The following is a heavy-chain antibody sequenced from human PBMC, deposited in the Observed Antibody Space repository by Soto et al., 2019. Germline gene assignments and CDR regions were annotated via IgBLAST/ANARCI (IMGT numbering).Heavy chain of an antibody. J-gene: IGHJ4*02. D-gene: IGHD3-22*01. CDR3: AREDRNYYDRSGYFH. CDR2: IHSSGST. V-gene: IGHV4-31*03. CDR1: GGSISSGSFY. Sequence: QVQLQESGPGLVKPSQTLSLTCSVSGGSISSGSFYWTWIRHHPGKGLEWIGYIHSSGSTYYNPSLKSRVSMSGDTSKNHFYMKLSSVTAADTAVYYCAREDRNYYDRSGYFHCGQRTLVTVSS.